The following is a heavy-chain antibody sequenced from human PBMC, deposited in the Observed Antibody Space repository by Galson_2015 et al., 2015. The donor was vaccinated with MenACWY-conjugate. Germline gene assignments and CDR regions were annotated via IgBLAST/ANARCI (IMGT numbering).Heavy chain of an antibody. V-gene: IGHV3-11*06. CDR3: ARGIQLRFLEPPYYLDV. D-gene: IGHD3-3*01. J-gene: IGHJ6*03. CDR2: IDRSGANT. CDR1: GFPFNTYY. Sequence: SLRLSCAASGFPFNTYYINFIRQAPGKGLEWIAYIDRSGANTHYADSVKGRFNVSRDNTKNVLFLQMTSLTVEDTAVYYCARGIQLRFLEPPYYLDVWGRGTTVIVSS.